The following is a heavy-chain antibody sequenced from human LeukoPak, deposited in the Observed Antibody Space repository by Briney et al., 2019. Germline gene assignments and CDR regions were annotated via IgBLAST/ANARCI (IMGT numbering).Heavy chain of an antibody. CDR2: INPNSGGT. V-gene: IGHV1-2*06. D-gene: IGHD5-18*01. Sequence: ASVKVSCKASGYTFTDYYMHWVRQAPGQGLEWMGRINPNSGGTNYAQKFQGRVTTTSDTSISTAYMELSRLRSDDTALYYCARTAMVTPYYFDYWGQGTLVTVSS. CDR3: ARTAMVTPYYFDY. CDR1: GYTFTDYY. J-gene: IGHJ4*02.